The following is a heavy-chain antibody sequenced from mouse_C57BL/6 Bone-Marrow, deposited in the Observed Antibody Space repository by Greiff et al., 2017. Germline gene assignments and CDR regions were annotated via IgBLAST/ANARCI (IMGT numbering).Heavy chain of an antibody. J-gene: IGHJ1*03. CDR1: GFTFSDYG. CDR2: ISSGSSTI. CDR3: ARRSCYWYVDV. V-gene: IGHV5-17*01. Sequence: EVKLMESGGGLVKPGGSLKLSCAASGFTFSDYGMHWVRQAPEKGLEWVAYISSGSSTIYYADTVKGRFTISRDNAKNTLFLQMTSLRSEDTAMYYCARRSCYWYVDVWGTGTTVTVSS.